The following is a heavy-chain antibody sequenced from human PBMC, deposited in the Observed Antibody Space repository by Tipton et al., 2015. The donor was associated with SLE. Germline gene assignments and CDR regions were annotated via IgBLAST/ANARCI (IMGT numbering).Heavy chain of an antibody. D-gene: IGHD3-9*01. J-gene: IGHJ4*02. CDR2: IGTAGDT. CDR1: GFTFSSYD. V-gene: IGHV3-13*01. CDR3: ARGYLGASVDY. Sequence: SLRLSCAASGFTFSSYDMHWVRQATGKGLEWVSAIGTAGDTYYPGSVKGRFTISRENATNSLYLQMNSLRAGDTAVYYCARGYLGASVDYWGQGTLVTVSS.